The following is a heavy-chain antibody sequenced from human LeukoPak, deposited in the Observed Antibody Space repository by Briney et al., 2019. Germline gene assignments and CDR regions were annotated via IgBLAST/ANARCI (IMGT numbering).Heavy chain of an antibody. V-gene: IGHV4-39*01. CDR2: IYYSGST. D-gene: IGHD5-12*01. Sequence: SETLSLTCTVSGGSISSSSYYWGWIRQPPGKGLEWIGSIYYSGSTYYNPSLKSRVTISVDTSKNQFSLKLSSVTAADTAVYYCARHVRGGPGDYWGQGTLVTVSS. CDR3: ARHVRGGPGDY. CDR1: GGSISSSSYY. J-gene: IGHJ4*02.